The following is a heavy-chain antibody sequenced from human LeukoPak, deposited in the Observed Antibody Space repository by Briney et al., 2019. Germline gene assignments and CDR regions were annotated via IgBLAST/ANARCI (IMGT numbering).Heavy chain of an antibody. Sequence: SETLSLTCTVSGGSISSYYWSWIRQPPGKGLEWIGYIYYSGSTNYNPSLKSRVTIPVDTSKNQFSLKLSSVTAADTAVYYCARDQDWFDPWGQGTLVTVSS. CDR3: ARDQDWFDP. CDR1: GGSISSYY. J-gene: IGHJ5*02. V-gene: IGHV4-59*13. CDR2: IYYSGST.